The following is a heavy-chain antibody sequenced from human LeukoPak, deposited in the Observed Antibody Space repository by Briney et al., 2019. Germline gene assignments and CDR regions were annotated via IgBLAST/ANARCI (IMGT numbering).Heavy chain of an antibody. Sequence: SETLSLTCTVSGGSISSGSYYWSWIRQPAGKGLEWIGRIYTSGSTNYNPSLKSRVTISVDTSKNQFSLKLSSVTAADTAAYYCARGPGITIFGVARGDWFDPWGQGTLVTVSS. V-gene: IGHV4-61*02. J-gene: IGHJ5*02. CDR1: GGSISSGSYY. D-gene: IGHD3-3*01. CDR2: IYTSGST. CDR3: ARGPGITIFGVARGDWFDP.